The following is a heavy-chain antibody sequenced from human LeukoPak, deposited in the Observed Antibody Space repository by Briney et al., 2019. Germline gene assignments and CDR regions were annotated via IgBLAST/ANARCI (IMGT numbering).Heavy chain of an antibody. CDR3: ARDAIAAAGTEVRGFDY. V-gene: IGHV4-4*07. D-gene: IGHD6-13*01. CDR2: LYTSGST. J-gene: IGHJ4*02. Sequence: PSGTLSLTCTVSGGSISSYYWSWIRQPAGKGLEWIGRLYTSGSTNYNPSLKSRVTMSVDTSKNQFSLKLSSVTAADTAVYYCARDAIAAAGTEVRGFDYWGQGTLVTVSS. CDR1: GGSISSYY.